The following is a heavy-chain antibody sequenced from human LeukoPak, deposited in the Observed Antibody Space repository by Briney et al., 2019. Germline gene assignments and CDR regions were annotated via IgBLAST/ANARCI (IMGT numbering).Heavy chain of an antibody. V-gene: IGHV3-9*01. CDR1: GFTFDDYA. J-gene: IGHJ4*02. D-gene: IGHD5-18*01. CDR3: AKDREFRSYGYYFDY. Sequence: GGSLRLSCAASGFTFDDYAMHRVRQAPGKGLEWVSGISWNSGSIGYADSVKGRFTISRDNAKNSLYLQMNSLRAEDTALYYCAKDREFRSYGYYFDYWGQGTLVTVSS. CDR2: ISWNSGSI.